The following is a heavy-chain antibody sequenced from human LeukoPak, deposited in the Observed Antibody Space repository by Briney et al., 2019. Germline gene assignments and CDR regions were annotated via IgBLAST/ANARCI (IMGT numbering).Heavy chain of an antibody. CDR3: AKDLGCYPDPYSSGWYEGSDY. CDR1: GFNFSSYA. Sequence: GGSLRLTCAASGFNFSSYARSGVRQAPGKELEGVSAISGSGGSTYYADSVKGRFTISRDNSKNTLYLQMHSLRAVDTAVYYCAKDLGCYPDPYSSGWYEGSDYWGQGTLVTVSS. J-gene: IGHJ4*02. V-gene: IGHV3-23*01. CDR2: ISGSGGST. D-gene: IGHD6-19*01.